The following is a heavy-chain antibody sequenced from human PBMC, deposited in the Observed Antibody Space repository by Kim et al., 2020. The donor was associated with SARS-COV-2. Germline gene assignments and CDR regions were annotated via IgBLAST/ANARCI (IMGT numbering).Heavy chain of an antibody. CDR2: ISAYNGNT. CDR3: ASSEDGDYGGYYYYGMDV. CDR1: GYTFTSYG. J-gene: IGHJ6*02. V-gene: IGHV1-18*01. D-gene: IGHD4-17*01. Sequence: ASVKVSCKASGYTFTSYGISWVRQAPGQGLEWMGWISAYNGNTNYAQKLQGRVTMTTDTSTSTAYMELRGLRSDDTAVYYCASSEDGDYGGYYYYGMDVWGQGTTVTVSS.